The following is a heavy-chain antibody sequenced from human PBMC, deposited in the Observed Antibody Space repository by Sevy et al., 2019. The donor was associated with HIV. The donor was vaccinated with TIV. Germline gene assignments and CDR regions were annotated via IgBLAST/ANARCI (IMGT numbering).Heavy chain of an antibody. CDR1: GYTLTKLS. CDR2: FDPEDGET. CDR3: ATTKDYYESSGCPFDY. D-gene: IGHD3-22*01. V-gene: IGHV1-24*01. J-gene: IGHJ4*02. Sequence: ASVKVSCKVSGYTLTKLSMHWVRQAPGKGLEWMGSFDPEDGETLYAQSLQGRITMTEDTSTDTAYMELNSLRSKDTAVYYCATTKDYYESSGCPFDYWGQGTLVTVSS.